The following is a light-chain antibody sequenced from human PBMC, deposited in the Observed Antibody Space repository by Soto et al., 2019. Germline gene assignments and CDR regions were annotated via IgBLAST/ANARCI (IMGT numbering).Light chain of an antibody. Sequence: QSALTQPASVSGSPGQSITISCTGTSSDFGGYNYVSWYQQHPGKAPKLMIYDVSNRPSGVSNRFSGSKSGNTASLTISGLQAEDEADYYCSSYTSSSTLGYVFGTGTKLTVL. J-gene: IGLJ1*01. CDR3: SSYTSSSTLGYV. CDR1: SSDFGGYNY. CDR2: DVS. V-gene: IGLV2-14*01.